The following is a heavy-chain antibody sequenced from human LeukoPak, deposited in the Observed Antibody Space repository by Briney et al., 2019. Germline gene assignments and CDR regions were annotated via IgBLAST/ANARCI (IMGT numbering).Heavy chain of an antibody. Sequence: SETLSLTCVVHGESFSDYYWSWIRQPPGKGLEWIGEINHSGTTKHNPSLKSRVTISVDTSKNQFSLRLSSVIAADTAVYYCARGTIAVAGRYFDSWGQGPLVTVSS. J-gene: IGHJ4*02. D-gene: IGHD6-19*01. CDR2: INHSGTT. V-gene: IGHV4-34*01. CDR1: GESFSDYY. CDR3: ARGTIAVAGRYFDS.